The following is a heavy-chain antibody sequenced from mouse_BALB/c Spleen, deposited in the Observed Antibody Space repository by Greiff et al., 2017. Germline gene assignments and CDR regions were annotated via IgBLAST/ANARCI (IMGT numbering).Heavy chain of an antibody. J-gene: IGHJ4*01. CDR3: ALLYYGNYDYAMDY. D-gene: IGHD2-1*01. Sequence: DVMLVESGGDLVKPGGSLKLSCAASGFTFSSYGMSWVRQTPDKRLEWVATISSGGSYTYYPDSVKGRFTISRDNAKNTLYLQMSSLKSEDTAMYYCALLYYGNYDYAMDYWGQGTSVTVSS. CDR2: ISSGGSYT. V-gene: IGHV5-6*02. CDR1: GFTFSSYG.